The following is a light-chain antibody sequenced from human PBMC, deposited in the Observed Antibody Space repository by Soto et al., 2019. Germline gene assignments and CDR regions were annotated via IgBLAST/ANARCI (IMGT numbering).Light chain of an antibody. V-gene: IGLV4-69*01. CDR1: SGHSNYA. J-gene: IGLJ2*01. CDR3: QPGGSGIVV. CDR2: LNSDGSH. Sequence: QAVVTQSPSASASLGASVKLTCTLSSGHSNYAIAWHQQQSEKGPRYLMKLNSDGSHSKGDGIPDRFSGSSSGAERYLTIPSLQFEGEANYYGQPGGSGIVVFGGGTKLPVL.